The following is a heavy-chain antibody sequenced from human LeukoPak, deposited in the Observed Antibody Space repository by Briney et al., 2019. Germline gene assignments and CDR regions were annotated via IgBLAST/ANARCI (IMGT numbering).Heavy chain of an antibody. CDR3: ARDVGSGSYYLYYYYGMDV. CDR2: IKQDGSEK. CDR1: GFTFSSYW. V-gene: IGHV3-7*01. J-gene: IGHJ6*02. D-gene: IGHD3-10*01. Sequence: PGGSLRLSCAASGFTFSSYWMSWVRQAPGKGLEWVANIKQDGSEKYYVDSVKGRFTISRDNAKNSLYLQMNSLRAEDTAVYYCARDVGSGSYYLYYYYGMDVWGQGTTVTVSS.